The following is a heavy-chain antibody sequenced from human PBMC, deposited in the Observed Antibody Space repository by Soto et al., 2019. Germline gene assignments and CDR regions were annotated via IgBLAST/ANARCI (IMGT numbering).Heavy chain of an antibody. V-gene: IGHV3-30*18. CDR2: ISYDGSNK. J-gene: IGHJ4*02. CDR1: GFTFSNYG. CDR3: AKEGIELWSAFDC. Sequence: QVQLVESGGGVVQPGRSLRLSCAASGFTFSNYGIHWVRQAPGKGLEWVAVISYDGSNKYYADSVKGRFTISRDNSKNTLYLQMNSLRAEDTAVYYCAKEGIELWSAFDCWGQGTLVTVSS. D-gene: IGHD5-18*01.